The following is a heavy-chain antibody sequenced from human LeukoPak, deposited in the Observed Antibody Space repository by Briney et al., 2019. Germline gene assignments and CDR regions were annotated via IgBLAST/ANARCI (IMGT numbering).Heavy chain of an antibody. J-gene: IGHJ4*02. Sequence: GASVKVSCKASGYSVTGYYMHWVRQAPGQGLEWMGWLNPNSGGTKYAQKFQGRVTVTRDTSSSTAYMELSGLISDDTAVYYCVKEDSGFNYWGQGTLVTVSS. D-gene: IGHD1-26*01. CDR1: GYSVTGYY. V-gene: IGHV1-2*02. CDR3: VKEDSGFNY. CDR2: LNPNSGGT.